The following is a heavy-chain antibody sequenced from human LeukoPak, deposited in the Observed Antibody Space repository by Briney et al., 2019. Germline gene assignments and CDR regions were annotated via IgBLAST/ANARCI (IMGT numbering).Heavy chain of an antibody. CDR2: IYSGGST. Sequence: GGSLRLSCAASGFTVSSNYMSWVRQAPGKGLEWVSVIYSGGSTYYADSVKGRFTISRDNSKNTLYLQMNSLRAEDTAVYYCARAYYDSSGYYPYYFDYWGQGTLVTVSS. V-gene: IGHV3-66*01. J-gene: IGHJ4*02. CDR3: ARAYYDSSGYYPYYFDY. CDR1: GFTVSSNY. D-gene: IGHD3-22*01.